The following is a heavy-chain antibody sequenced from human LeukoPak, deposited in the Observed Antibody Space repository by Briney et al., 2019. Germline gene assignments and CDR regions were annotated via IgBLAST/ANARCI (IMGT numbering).Heavy chain of an antibody. Sequence: GASVKVSCKASGGTFSSYAISWVRQAPGQGLEWMGGIIPIFGTANYAQKFQGRVTITADESTSTAYMELSSLRSEDTTVYYCARDSTYYDILTGYTTLNWFDPWGQGTLVTVSS. J-gene: IGHJ5*02. V-gene: IGHV1-69*13. CDR1: GGTFSSYA. CDR2: IIPIFGTA. D-gene: IGHD3-9*01. CDR3: ARDSTYYDILTGYTTLNWFDP.